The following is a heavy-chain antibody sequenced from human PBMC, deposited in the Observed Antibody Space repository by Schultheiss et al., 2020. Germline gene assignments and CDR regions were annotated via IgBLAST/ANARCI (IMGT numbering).Heavy chain of an antibody. Sequence: AAVKIPCKASGYTFTSYGISWVRQAPGQGLEWMGWISAYNGNTNYAQKFQGRVTITADESTSTAYMELSSLRSEDTAVYYCARGDYYGMDVWGQGTTVTVSS. J-gene: IGHJ6*02. CDR1: GYTFTSYG. CDR3: ARGDYYGMDV. V-gene: IGHV1-18*01. CDR2: ISAYNGNT.